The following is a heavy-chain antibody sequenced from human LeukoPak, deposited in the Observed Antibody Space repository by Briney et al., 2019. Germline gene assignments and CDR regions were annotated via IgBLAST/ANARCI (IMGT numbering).Heavy chain of an antibody. V-gene: IGHV4-34*01. CDR3: ARKLHYYGSGSAAFDI. Sequence: SEPLSLTCAVYGGSFSGYYWSWIRQPPGKGLEWIGEINHSGSTNYNPSLKSRVTISVDTSKNQFSLKLSSVTAADTAVYYCARKLHYYGSGSAAFDIWGQGTMVTVSS. D-gene: IGHD3-10*01. CDR1: GGSFSGYY. CDR2: INHSGST. J-gene: IGHJ3*02.